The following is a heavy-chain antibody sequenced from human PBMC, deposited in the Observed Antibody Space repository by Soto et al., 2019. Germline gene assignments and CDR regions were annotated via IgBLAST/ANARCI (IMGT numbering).Heavy chain of an antibody. Sequence: ASVKGSCKASGYTSTIYGISWVRQAPGQGLEWMGRISAYNGNTNYAQKLQGRVTMTTDTSTSTAYMELRSLRSDATAVYYCARVGGALGHWFDSWGQGTLVTVSS. CDR3: ARVGGALGHWFDS. J-gene: IGHJ5*01. D-gene: IGHD3-16*01. CDR2: ISAYNGNT. CDR1: GYTSTIYG. V-gene: IGHV1-18*01.